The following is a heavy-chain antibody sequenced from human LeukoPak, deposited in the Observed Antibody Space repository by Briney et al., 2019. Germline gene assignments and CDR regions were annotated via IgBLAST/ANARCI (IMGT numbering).Heavy chain of an antibody. J-gene: IGHJ4*02. CDR2: ISYDGSNK. D-gene: IGHD3-9*01. CDR3: AKAHYDLLTGYYPGGYFDY. V-gene: IGHV3-30*18. CDR1: GFTFSSYG. Sequence: GRSLRLSCAASGFTFSSYGMHWVRQAPGKGLEWVAVISYDGSNKYYAASVKGRFTISRDNSKNTLYLQMNSLRAEDTAVYYCAKAHYDLLTGYYPGGYFDYWGQGTLVTVSS.